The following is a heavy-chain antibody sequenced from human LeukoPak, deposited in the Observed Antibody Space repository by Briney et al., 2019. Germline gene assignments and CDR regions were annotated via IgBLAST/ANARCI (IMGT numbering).Heavy chain of an antibody. CDR2: IKSGGRST. J-gene: IGHJ2*01. D-gene: IGHD2-2*01. CDR1: GFTFSSYW. CDR3: AKGGEYQTPYWYFDL. V-gene: IGHV3-74*01. Sequence: GGSLRLSCAASGFTFSSYWMHCVRQAPGEGLVCVSRIKSGGRSTSYADSVKGRFTISRDNAKNTLYLQMNSLRGEDTAVYYCAKGGEYQTPYWYFDLWGRGTLVTVSS.